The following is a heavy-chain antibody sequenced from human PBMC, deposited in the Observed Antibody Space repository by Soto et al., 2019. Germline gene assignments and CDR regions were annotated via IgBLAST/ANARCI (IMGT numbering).Heavy chain of an antibody. V-gene: IGHV1-18*01. D-gene: IGHD2-2*01. CDR2: IRAYNGNT. CDR3: ARRKVVPAAVIYY. J-gene: IGHJ4*02. CDR1: GYTFTSYG. Sequence: QVQLVQSGAEVKKPGASVKVSCKASGYTFTSYGISWVRQAPGQGLEWMGWIRAYNGNTNYAQKLQGRFTMTTDTATSTAYMELGSLRSDGTAVDYCARRKVVPAAVIYYWCQGTLVTVSS.